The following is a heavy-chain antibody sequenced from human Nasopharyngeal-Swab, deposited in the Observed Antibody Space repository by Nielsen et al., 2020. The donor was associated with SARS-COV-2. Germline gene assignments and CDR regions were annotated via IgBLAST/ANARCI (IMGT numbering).Heavy chain of an antibody. CDR2: ISGSGGST. D-gene: IGHD4-11*01. V-gene: IGHV3-23*01. CDR1: VFTFSRSA. CDR3: AKVPSTVTTLPPDY. J-gene: IGHJ4*02. Sequence: ESLKISCAASVFTFSRSAMSWVRHAPGKGLEWVSAISGSGGSTYYADSVKGRFTISRDNSKNTLYLQMHSLRAEDTAVYYCAKVPSTVTTLPPDYWGQGTLVTVSS.